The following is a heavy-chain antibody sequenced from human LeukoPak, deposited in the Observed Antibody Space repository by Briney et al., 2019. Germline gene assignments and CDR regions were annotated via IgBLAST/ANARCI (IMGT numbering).Heavy chain of an antibody. D-gene: IGHD3-10*01. CDR2: ISDYNGTT. J-gene: IGHJ4*02. CDR3: AASDELWCGELY. Sequence: GASVKVSCKTSGYTFTTYGISWVRHAPGQELEWRGWISDYNGTTYYTQKLQGRVTMTTNTSTSTAYMALRSLRSDDAAVYYCAASDELWCGELYWGQGTLVTVTS. V-gene: IGHV1-18*01. CDR1: GYTFTTYG.